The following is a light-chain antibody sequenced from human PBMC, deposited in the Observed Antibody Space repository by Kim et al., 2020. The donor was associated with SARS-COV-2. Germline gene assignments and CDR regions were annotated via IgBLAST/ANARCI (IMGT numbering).Light chain of an antibody. CDR2: GAS. Sequence: EIVMTQSPVTLSVSPGDTVTLSCRADQSLSSHLAWYQQRPGQAPRLLIYGASTRATAIPARFSGSGSGTEFSLAISSLQPEDSAVYYCQQYNRWPLTFGGGTKVDIK. CDR3: QQYNRWPLT. J-gene: IGKJ4*01. CDR1: QSLSSH. V-gene: IGKV3D-15*01.